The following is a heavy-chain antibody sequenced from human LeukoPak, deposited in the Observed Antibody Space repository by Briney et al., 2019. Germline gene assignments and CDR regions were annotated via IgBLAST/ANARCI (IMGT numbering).Heavy chain of an antibody. D-gene: IGHD6-13*01. CDR2: IYYSGSA. J-gene: IGHJ4*02. CDR3: ARAGIAAAGTAGTFDY. CDR1: GGSISSSSYH. Sequence: SETLSLTCSVSGGSISSSSYHWGWIRQSPGKGLEWIGSIYYSGSAYYNPSLKSRLTISVDTSKNQFSLKLSSVTAADTAVYYCARAGIAAAGTAGTFDYWGQGTLVTVSS. V-gene: IGHV4-39*01.